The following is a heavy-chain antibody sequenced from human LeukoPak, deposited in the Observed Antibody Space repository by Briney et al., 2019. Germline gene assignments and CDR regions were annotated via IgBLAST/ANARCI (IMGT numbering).Heavy chain of an antibody. D-gene: IGHD2-2*01. CDR2: IRYGGSNK. J-gene: IGHJ3*02. Sequence: HPGGSLRLSCAASGFTFSSYGMHWVRQAPGKGLEWVAFIRYGGSNKYYADSVKGRFTISRDNSKNTLYLQMNSLRAEDTAVYYCASAIVVVPAAPWNAFDIWGQGTMVTVSS. CDR1: GFTFSSYG. V-gene: IGHV3-30*02. CDR3: ASAIVVVPAAPWNAFDI.